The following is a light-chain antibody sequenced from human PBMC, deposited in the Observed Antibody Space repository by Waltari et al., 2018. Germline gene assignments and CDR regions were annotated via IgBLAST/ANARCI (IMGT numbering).Light chain of an antibody. CDR2: EVT. J-gene: IGLJ2*01. CDR1: SSDVGGYNY. V-gene: IGLV2-14*01. CDR3: SSYTSSSTFSVV. Sequence: QSALTQPASVSGSPGQSITLSCTGPSSDVGGYNYVPWYQQHPGKAPKLIIYEVTNRPSGVSNRFSGSKSGNTASLTISGLQAEDEADYSCSSYTSSSTFSVVFGGGTKLTVL.